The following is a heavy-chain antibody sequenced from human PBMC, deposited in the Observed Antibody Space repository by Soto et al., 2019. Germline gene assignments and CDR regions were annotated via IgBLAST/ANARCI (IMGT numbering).Heavy chain of an antibody. V-gene: IGHV3-23*01. J-gene: IGHJ6*02. CDR1: GFTFSSYA. CDR2: ISGSGGST. CDR3: AKSSYFDCSSTSCYYYYYYGMDV. D-gene: IGHD2-2*01. Sequence: PVGSLRLSCAASGFTFSSYAMSWVRQAPGKGLEWVSAISGSGGSTYYADSVKGRFTISRDNSKNTLYLQMNSLRAEDTAVYYCAKSSYFDCSSTSCYYYYYYGMDVWGQGTTVTVSS.